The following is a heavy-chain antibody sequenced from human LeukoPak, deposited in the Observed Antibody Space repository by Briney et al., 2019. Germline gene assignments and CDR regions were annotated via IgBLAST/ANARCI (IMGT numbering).Heavy chain of an antibody. V-gene: IGHV3-48*01. D-gene: IGHD3-22*01. CDR3: ARGSSGYYYVY. Sequence: PGGSLRLSCAASGFTFSFYSMNWVRQAPGKGLEWVSYIDIFSTTIYYADSVKGRFTVSRDSAKKSLYLQMNSLRAEDTAVYYCARGSSGYYYVYWGQGTLVTVSS. CDR1: GFTFSFYS. J-gene: IGHJ4*02. CDR2: IDIFSTTI.